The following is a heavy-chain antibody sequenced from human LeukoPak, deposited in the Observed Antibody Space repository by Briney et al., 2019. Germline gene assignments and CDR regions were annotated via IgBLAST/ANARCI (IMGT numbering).Heavy chain of an antibody. CDR3: ARITSSGSSFDY. V-gene: IGHV4-61*02. CDR2: IYTSGST. CDR1: GGSISGGSYY. J-gene: IGHJ4*02. D-gene: IGHD3-10*01. Sequence: SETLSLTCTVSGGSISGGSYYWSWIRQPAGKALEWIGRIYTSGSTNYNPSLKSRVTISVDTSKNQFSLKLSSVTAADTAVYYCARITSSGSSFDYWGQGTLVTVSS.